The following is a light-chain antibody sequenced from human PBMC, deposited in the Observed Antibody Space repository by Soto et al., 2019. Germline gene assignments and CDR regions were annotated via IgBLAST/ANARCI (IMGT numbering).Light chain of an antibody. CDR3: QQSYSTPPGT. V-gene: IGKV1-39*01. CDR2: AAS. J-gene: IGKJ1*01. Sequence: DIQLTQSPSSLSASVGDRVTITCRVSQGIRNDLGWYQQKPGKAPKRLIYAASSLQSGVPSRFSGSGSGTDFTLTISSLQPEDFATYYCQQSYSTPPGTFGQGTKVDI. CDR1: QGIRND.